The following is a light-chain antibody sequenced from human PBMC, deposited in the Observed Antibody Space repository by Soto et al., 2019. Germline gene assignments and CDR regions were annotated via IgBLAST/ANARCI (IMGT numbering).Light chain of an antibody. CDR2: GAS. Sequence: EIVLTQSPGTLSLSPVEGATLSCMASQSVSSSYIAWYQQRPGQTPSLLIYGASTRATGIPDRFSGSGSGTHFTLTISRLEPGDFAVYYCQHFGGTTFTFGQGTRLEIK. J-gene: IGKJ5*01. V-gene: IGKV3-20*01. CDR1: QSVSSSY. CDR3: QHFGGTTFT.